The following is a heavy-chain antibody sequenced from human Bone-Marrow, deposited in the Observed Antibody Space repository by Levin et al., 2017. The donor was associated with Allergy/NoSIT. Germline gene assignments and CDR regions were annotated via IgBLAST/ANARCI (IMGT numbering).Heavy chain of an antibody. Sequence: SETLSLTCTVSGGSISTYYWTWIRQSPGKELQWIGYIYYSGNTDYNPSLKSRVTISLDRSKNQFSLRLTSVTAADTAIYYCARDNGRYDFWGQGALVTVSS. CDR3: ARDNGRYDF. D-gene: IGHD3-3*01. CDR2: IYYSGNT. V-gene: IGHV4-59*01. J-gene: IGHJ4*02. CDR1: GGSISTYY.